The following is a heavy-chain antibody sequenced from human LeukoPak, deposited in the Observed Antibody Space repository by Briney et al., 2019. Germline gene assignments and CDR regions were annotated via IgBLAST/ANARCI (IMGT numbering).Heavy chain of an antibody. J-gene: IGHJ4*02. CDR1: GVSVGSHF. V-gene: IGHV4-4*07. Sequence: SETLSLTCSVSGVSVGSHFWSWVRQPAGKGLEWIGRIYTSGSTNYNPSLKSRVTMSVDTSKNQFSLKLSSVTAADTAVYYCARDASGYYDSSGYYSFWMPYFDYWGQGTLVTVSS. CDR2: IYTSGST. D-gene: IGHD3-22*01. CDR3: ARDASGYYDSSGYYSFWMPYFDY.